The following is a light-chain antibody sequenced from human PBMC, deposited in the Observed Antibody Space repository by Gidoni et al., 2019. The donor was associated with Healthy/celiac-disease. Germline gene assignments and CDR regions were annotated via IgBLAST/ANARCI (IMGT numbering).Light chain of an antibody. V-gene: IGKV3-11*01. J-gene: IGKJ5*01. CDR3: QQRSNWAIT. Sequence: EIGWTQSPATLSLSPGERATLSCRASQSVSSYLAWYQQKPGQAPRLLIYDASNRATGIPARFSGSGSGTDFTLTISSLEPEDFAVYYCQQRSNWAITFGQGTRLEIQ. CDR1: QSVSSY. CDR2: DAS.